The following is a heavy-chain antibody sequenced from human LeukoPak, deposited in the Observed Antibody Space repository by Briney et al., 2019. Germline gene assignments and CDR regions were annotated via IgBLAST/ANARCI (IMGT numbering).Heavy chain of an antibody. V-gene: IGHV5-51*01. J-gene: IGHJ3*02. CDR1: GYSFTSYW. CDR3: ARPYSSGWYDGAFDI. CDR2: IYPGDSDT. D-gene: IGHD6-19*01. Sequence: GESLKISCKGSGYSFTSYWIGWVRQMPGKGLEWMGIIYPGDSDTRYSPSFQGQVTISADKSISTAYLQWSSLKASDTAMYYCARPYSSGWYDGAFDIWGQGTMVTVSS.